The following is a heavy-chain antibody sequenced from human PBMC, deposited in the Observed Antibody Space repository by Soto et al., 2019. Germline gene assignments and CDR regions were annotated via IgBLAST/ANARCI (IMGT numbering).Heavy chain of an antibody. D-gene: IGHD3-22*01. CDR2: ISYDGSNK. V-gene: IGHV3-30-3*01. Sequence: GGSLRLSCAASGFTFSSYAMHWVRQAPGKGLEWVAVISYDGSNKYYADSVKGRFTISRDNSKNTLYLQMNSLRAEDTAVYYCATPLITMIVARGVDYWGQGTLVTVSS. J-gene: IGHJ4*02. CDR3: ATPLITMIVARGVDY. CDR1: GFTFSSYA.